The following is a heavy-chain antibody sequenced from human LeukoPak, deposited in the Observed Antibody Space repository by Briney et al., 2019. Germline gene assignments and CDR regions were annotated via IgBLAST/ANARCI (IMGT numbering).Heavy chain of an antibody. J-gene: IGHJ4*02. V-gene: IGHV3-7*01. Sequence: GGSLGLSCEASGFTFSSHWMSWVRQAPGKGLEWVANIKQDGSERHYVDSIEGRVTISRDNAKNSLYLQMNNLRAEDTAVYYCVRVRFDSSGFDYWGQGTLLTVSS. D-gene: IGHD3-22*01. CDR3: VRVRFDSSGFDY. CDR2: IKQDGSER. CDR1: GFTFSSHW.